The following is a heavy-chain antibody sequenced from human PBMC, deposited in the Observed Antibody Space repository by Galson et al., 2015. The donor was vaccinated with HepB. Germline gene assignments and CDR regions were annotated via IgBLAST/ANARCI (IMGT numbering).Heavy chain of an antibody. Sequence: SLRLSCAASGFTFTSYAMSWVRQAPGKGLEWVSAISGNGGRTFYADSVKGRFTISRDNSRDTLYLQMNSLRAEDTAVYYCARDRPTGDIVATIPYWGQGTLVTVSS. J-gene: IGHJ4*02. CDR3: ARDRPTGDIVATIPY. CDR1: GFTFTSYA. V-gene: IGHV3-23*01. D-gene: IGHD5-12*01. CDR2: ISGNGGRT.